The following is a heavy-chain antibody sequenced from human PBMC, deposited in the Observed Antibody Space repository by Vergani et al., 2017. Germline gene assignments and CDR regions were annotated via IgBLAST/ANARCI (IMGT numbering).Heavy chain of an antibody. CDR2: INPSGGST. J-gene: IGHJ6*02. CDR3: ARELIIVVPAAINSVYYYGMDV. D-gene: IGHD2-2*02. Sequence: QVQLVQSGAEVKKPGSSVKVSCKASGGTFSSYAISWVRQAPGQGLEWMGIINPSGGSTSYAQKFQGRVTMTRDTSTSTVYMELSSLRSEDTAVYYCARELIIVVPAAINSVYYYGMDVWGQGTTVTVSS. CDR1: GGTFSSYA. V-gene: IGHV1-46*01.